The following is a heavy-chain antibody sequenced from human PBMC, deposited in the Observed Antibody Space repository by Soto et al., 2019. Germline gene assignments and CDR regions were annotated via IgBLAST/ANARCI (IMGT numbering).Heavy chain of an antibody. CDR3: ARERGRNSHDAFDI. V-gene: IGHV1-69*13. Sequence: ASVKVSCKASGGTFSSYAISWVRQAPGQGLEWMGGIIPIFGTANYAQKFQGRVTITADESTSTAYMELSSLRSEDTAVYYCARERGRNSHDAFDIWGQGTIVTVSS. CDR2: IIPIFGTA. CDR1: GGTFSSYA. J-gene: IGHJ3*02. D-gene: IGHD4-4*01.